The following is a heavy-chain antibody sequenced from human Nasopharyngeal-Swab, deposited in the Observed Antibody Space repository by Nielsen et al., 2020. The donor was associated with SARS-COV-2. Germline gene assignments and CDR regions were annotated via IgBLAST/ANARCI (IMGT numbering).Heavy chain of an antibody. CDR2: IFSNDEK. CDR3: ARIIVDTAMVTGGWFDP. CDR1: GFSLSNARMG. D-gene: IGHD5-18*01. V-gene: IGHV2-26*01. Sequence: SGPTLVKPTETLTLTCTVSGFSLSNARMGVSWIRQPPGKALEWLAHIFSNDEKSYSTSLKSRLTISKDTSKSQVVLTMTNMDPVDTATYYCARIIVDTAMVTGGWFDPWGQGTLVTVSS. J-gene: IGHJ5*02.